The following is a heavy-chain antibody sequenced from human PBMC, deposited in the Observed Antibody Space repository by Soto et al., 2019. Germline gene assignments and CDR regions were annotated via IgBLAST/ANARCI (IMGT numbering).Heavy chain of an antibody. CDR2: IWYDGSNK. V-gene: IGHV3-33*01. CDR1: GFTFSSYG. CDR3: ARDLCSGGSCYSFYYYYGMDV. Sequence: VGSLRLSCAASGFTFSSYGMHWVRQAPGKGLEWVAVIWYDGSNKYYADSVKGRFTISRDNSKNTLYLQMNSLRAEDTAVYYCARDLCSGGSCYSFYYYYGMDVWGQGTTVTVSS. D-gene: IGHD2-15*01. J-gene: IGHJ6*02.